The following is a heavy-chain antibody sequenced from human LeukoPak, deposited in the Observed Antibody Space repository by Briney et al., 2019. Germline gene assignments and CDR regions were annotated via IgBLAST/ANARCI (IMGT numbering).Heavy chain of an antibody. V-gene: IGHV3-73*01. J-gene: IGHJ4*02. D-gene: IGHD1-20*01. CDR3: TRPSGIGITGTDFDY. CDR1: GFTFSGPA. Sequence: GGSLRLSXAASGFTFSGPAMHWVRQASGKGLEWVGRIRSKANSYATAYAASVKVRFTISIDDSKNTAYLQMNSLKTEDTAVYYCTRPSGIGITGTDFDYWGQGTLVTVSS. CDR2: IRSKANSYAT.